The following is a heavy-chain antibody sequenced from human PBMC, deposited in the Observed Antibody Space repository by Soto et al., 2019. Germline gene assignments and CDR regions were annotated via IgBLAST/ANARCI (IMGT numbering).Heavy chain of an antibody. V-gene: IGHV3-23*01. D-gene: IGHD2-21*02. CDR2: ISGSGGST. CDR3: AKGIAYCGRDCYSHYFDY. Sequence: PGGSLRLSCAASGFTFSSYAMSWVRQAPGKGLEWVSAISGSGGSTYYADSVKGRFTISRDNSKNTLYLQMNSLRAEDTAVYYCAKGIAYCGRDCYSHYFDYWGQGPLVTVYS. J-gene: IGHJ4*02. CDR1: GFTFSSYA.